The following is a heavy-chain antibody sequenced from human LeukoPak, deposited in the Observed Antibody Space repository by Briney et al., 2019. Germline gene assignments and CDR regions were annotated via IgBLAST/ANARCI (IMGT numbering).Heavy chain of an antibody. V-gene: IGHV3-23*01. Sequence: RPGGSLRLSCAASGFTFKNFDMRWVRQAPGKGVEWVSTISSNGGSTFYADSVKGRFTISRDNSKNTVYLHMNSLRAEDTAVYYCARLSVAFSPQFSGNFFVDYFDYWGQGTLVTVSS. CDR3: ARLSVAFSPQFSGNFFVDYFDY. D-gene: IGHD1-26*01. CDR2: ISSNGGST. J-gene: IGHJ4*02. CDR1: GFTFKNFD.